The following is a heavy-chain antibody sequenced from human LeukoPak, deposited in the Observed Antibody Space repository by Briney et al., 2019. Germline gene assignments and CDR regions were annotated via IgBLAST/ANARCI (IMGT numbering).Heavy chain of an antibody. V-gene: IGHV3-23*01. J-gene: IGHJ4*02. CDR2: ISGSGGST. D-gene: IGHD2-2*01. Sequence: PGGSLRLSCAASGFTFSSYAMSWVRQAPGKGLEWVSAISGSGGSTYYADSVKGRFTISRDTSKNTLYLQMNSLRAEDTAVYYCATVRVPAAGFDYWGQGTLVTVSS. CDR3: ATVRVPAAGFDY. CDR1: GFTFSSYA.